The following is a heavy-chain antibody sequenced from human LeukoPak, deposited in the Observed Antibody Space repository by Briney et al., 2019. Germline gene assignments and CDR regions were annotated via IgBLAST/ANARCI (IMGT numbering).Heavy chain of an antibody. CDR2: ISGSGGGT. V-gene: IGHV3-23*01. CDR1: GITLSNYG. D-gene: IGHD5/OR15-5a*01. Sequence: GGSLRLSCAVSGITLSNYGMSWVRQAPGKGLEWVAGISGSGGGTYYADSVKGRFTISRDNAKNTLYLQMNSLRAEDTAVYYCAREHVLAEYFDYWGQGTLVTVSS. CDR3: AREHVLAEYFDY. J-gene: IGHJ4*02.